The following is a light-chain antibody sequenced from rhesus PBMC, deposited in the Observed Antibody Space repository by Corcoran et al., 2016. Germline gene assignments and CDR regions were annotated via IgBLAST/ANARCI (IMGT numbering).Light chain of an antibody. J-gene: IGKJ4*01. CDR1: ENVNNY. CDR3: QQGYSYPLT. Sequence: DIQMTQSPSSLSASVGDRVTITCRASENVNNYLNWYQQKPGKSPKLLIYKASTLQSGVPSRFSGSGSGTDYTCTISSLQPEDVATYYCQQGYSYPLTFGGGTKVELK. V-gene: IGKV1-74*01. CDR2: KAS.